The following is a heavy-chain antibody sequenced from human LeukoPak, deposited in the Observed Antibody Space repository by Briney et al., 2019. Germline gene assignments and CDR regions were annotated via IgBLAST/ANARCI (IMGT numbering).Heavy chain of an antibody. V-gene: IGHV4-39*07. Sequence: SETLSLTCTVSGGSISSYYWGWIRQPPGKGLEWIGSIYYSGSTYYNPSLKSRVTISVDTSKNQFSLKLSSVTAADTAVYYCATANRGYYYGMDVWGQGTTVTVSS. J-gene: IGHJ6*02. D-gene: IGHD1-14*01. CDR3: ATANRGYYYGMDV. CDR1: GGSISSYY. CDR2: IYYSGST.